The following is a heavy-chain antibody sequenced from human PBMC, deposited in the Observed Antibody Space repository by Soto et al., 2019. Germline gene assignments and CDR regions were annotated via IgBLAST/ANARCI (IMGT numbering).Heavy chain of an antibody. V-gene: IGHV1-18*01. D-gene: IGHD3-16*01. CDR1: GYTFTSYA. CDR2: INAYNGNT. CDR3: AMVDVYVTPSPQDV. Sequence: ASVKVSCKASGYTFTSYAMHWVRQAPGQRLEWMGWINAYNGNTNYAQNLQGRLTLTTDTSTTTAYMELRSLRSNDTAIYYCAMVDVYVTPSPQDVWGQGTTVTV. J-gene: IGHJ6*02.